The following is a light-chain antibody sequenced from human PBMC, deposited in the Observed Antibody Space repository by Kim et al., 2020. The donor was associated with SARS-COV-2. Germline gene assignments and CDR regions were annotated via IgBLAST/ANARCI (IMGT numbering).Light chain of an antibody. Sequence: DIQMTQSPSSLSASVGDRVTITCRASRSISSWLAWYQQKPGKPPKSLIYAASSLQSGVPSRFSGSGSGTDFTLSISSLQPEDFATYYCQQYDSYPRTFGQGTKVDIK. CDR2: AAS. CDR1: RSISSW. V-gene: IGKV1D-16*01. CDR3: QQYDSYPRT. J-gene: IGKJ1*01.